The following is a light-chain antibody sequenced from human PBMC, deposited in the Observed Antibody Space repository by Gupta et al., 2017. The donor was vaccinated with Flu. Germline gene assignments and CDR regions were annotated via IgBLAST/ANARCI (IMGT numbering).Light chain of an antibody. J-gene: IGLJ3*02. CDR3: QVWDTTSDSRWV. Sequence: KTARISCGGSNIGSKSVHCYQQKPAQAPVLLLYDDRDRHSGIPERFSGSNSEGTATISISRVEAGEEADYYCQVWDTTSDSRWVFGGGTKLTVL. V-gene: IGLV3-21*03. CDR1: NIGSKS. CDR2: DDR.